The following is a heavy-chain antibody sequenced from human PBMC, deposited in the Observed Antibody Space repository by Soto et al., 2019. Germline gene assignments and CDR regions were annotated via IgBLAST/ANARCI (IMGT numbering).Heavy chain of an antibody. CDR2: MNPNSGNT. Sequence: ASVKVSCKSSGYTFTSYDINWVRQATGQGLEWMGWMNPNSGNTGYAQKFQGRVTMTRNTSISTAYMELSSLRSEDTAVYYCARRPMITFGGVLDYWGQGTLVTVSS. CDR3: ARRPMITFGGVLDY. J-gene: IGHJ4*02. CDR1: GYTFTSYD. V-gene: IGHV1-8*01. D-gene: IGHD3-16*01.